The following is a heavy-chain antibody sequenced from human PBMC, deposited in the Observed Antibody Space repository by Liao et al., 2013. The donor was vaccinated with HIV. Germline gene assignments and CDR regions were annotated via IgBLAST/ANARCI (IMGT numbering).Heavy chain of an antibody. Sequence: QVVLQESGPGLVKPSETLTLTCTVSGASISTYYWSWIRQPAGKRLEWIGRLSANKLTNYNSSLKSRVTMSLDMSKSQFSLRLSSVTAADTAVYYCARISGDYGTLHSFDVWGQGSMVTVLQ. V-gene: IGHV4-4*07. CDR3: ARISGDYGTLHSFDV. CDR1: GASISTYY. D-gene: IGHD4-17*01. J-gene: IGHJ3*01. CDR2: LSANKLT.